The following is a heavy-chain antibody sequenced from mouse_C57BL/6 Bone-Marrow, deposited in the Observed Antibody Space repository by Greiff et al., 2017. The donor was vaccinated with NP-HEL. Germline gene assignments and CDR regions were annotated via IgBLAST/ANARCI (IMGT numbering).Heavy chain of an antibody. D-gene: IGHD1-1*01. V-gene: IGHV1-4*01. CDR3: ARLLRYAMDY. J-gene: IGHJ4*01. CDR2: LNPSSGYT. Sequence: QVQLQQSGAELARPGASVKMSCKASGYTFPSYTLHWVTQRPGQGPEWVGYLNPSSGYTKYNQKFKDKATLTADKSSSTAYMQLSSLASEDSSVYFCARLLRYAMDYWGQGTSVTVSS. CDR1: GYTFPSYT.